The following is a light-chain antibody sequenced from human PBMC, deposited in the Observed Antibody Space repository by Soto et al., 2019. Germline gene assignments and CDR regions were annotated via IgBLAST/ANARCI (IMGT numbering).Light chain of an antibody. CDR1: QSISDT. CDR2: SAS. J-gene: IGKJ2*01. CDR3: QQYNNRPYT. V-gene: IGKV3-15*01. Sequence: EIVMTQSPATLSVSPGGRATLSCRASQSISDTLAWYQQKPGQAPRLLIYSASRGATGFPARFSGSGSGTDFTLTISSLQSEDYAVYYCQQYNNRPYTFGQGTQLEIK.